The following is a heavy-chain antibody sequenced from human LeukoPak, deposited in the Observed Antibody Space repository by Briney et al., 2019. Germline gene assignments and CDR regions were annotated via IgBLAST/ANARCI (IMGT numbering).Heavy chain of an antibody. CDR1: GGSFSGYY. Sequence: SETLSLTCAVYGGSFSGYYWSWIRQPPGKGLEWIGYIYYSGSTNYNPSLKSRVTISVDTSKNQFSLKLSSVTAADTAVYYCARARFLDYWGQGTLVTVSS. J-gene: IGHJ4*02. CDR2: IYYSGST. CDR3: ARARFLDY. V-gene: IGHV4-59*01. D-gene: IGHD3-10*01.